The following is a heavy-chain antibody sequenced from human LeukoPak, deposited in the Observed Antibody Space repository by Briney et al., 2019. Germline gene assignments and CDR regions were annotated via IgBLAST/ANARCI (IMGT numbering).Heavy chain of an antibody. CDR3: ARVPSVPTRPYPYYFDY. V-gene: IGHV3-43*01. CDR2: ISWDGGTT. D-gene: IGHD2-2*01. Sequence: GGSLRLSCAASGFTFDEYTMYWVRQAPGKGLEWLSLISWDGGTTYYAEAVKGRFTISRDNAKNSLYLQMNSLRAEDTAVYYCARVPSVPTRPYPYYFDYWGQGTLVTVSS. CDR1: GFTFDEYT. J-gene: IGHJ4*02.